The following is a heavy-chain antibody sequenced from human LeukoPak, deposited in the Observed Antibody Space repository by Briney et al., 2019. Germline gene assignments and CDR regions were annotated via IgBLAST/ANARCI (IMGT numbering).Heavy chain of an antibody. D-gene: IGHD1-7*01. CDR1: GGSFSGYY. J-gene: IGHJ4*02. Sequence: SETLSLTCAVYGGSFSGYYWSWIRQPPGKGLEWIGEINHSGSTNYNPSLKGRVTISVDTSKNQFSLKLSSVTAADTAVYYCARGSPWATTLTLYYFDYWGQGTLVTVSS. CDR2: INHSGST. CDR3: ARGSPWATTLTLYYFDY. V-gene: IGHV4-34*01.